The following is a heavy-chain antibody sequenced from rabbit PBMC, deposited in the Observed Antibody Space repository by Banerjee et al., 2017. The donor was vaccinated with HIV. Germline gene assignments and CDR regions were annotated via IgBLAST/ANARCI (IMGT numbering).Heavy chain of an antibody. D-gene: IGHD6-1*01. CDR2: IYTGDGST. V-gene: IGHV1S45*01. CDR1: GFDFSSNA. J-gene: IGHJ4*01. Sequence: QEQLVEYGGDLVQPEGSLTLTCTASGFDFSSNAMCWVRQAPGKGLEWIACIYTGDGSTYYASWAKGRFTISKTSSTTVTLQMTSLTAADTATYFCARGLTLVDLWGQGTLVTVS. CDR3: ARGLTLVDL.